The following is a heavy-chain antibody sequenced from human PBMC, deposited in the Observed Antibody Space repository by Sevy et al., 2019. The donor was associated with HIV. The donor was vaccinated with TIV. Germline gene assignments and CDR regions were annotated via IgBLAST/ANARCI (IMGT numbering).Heavy chain of an antibody. CDR2: IWSDGAYQ. Sequence: GGSLRLSCAASGFTFINYAMSWVRQAPGKGMEWVAIIWSDGAYQYHGDSVKGRFTISRDNSKNTLYLQMNNVRVEDTAVYYCARGGYYYDNAAYYALDSWGQGTLVTVSS. V-gene: IGHV3-33*08. J-gene: IGHJ4*02. CDR3: ARGGYYYDNAAYYALDS. D-gene: IGHD3-22*01. CDR1: GFTFINYA.